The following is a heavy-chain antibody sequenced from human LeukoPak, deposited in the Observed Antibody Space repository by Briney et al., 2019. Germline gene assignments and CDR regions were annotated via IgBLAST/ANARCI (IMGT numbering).Heavy chain of an antibody. D-gene: IGHD1-20*01. J-gene: IGHJ4*02. V-gene: IGHV4-59*01. CDR1: GGSISSYY. CDR3: ARSRITGTMGVRRELPDY. Sequence: SETLSLTCTVSGGSISSYYWSWVRQPPGKGLEWIGYIYSSGSTNYNPSLKSRVTISVDTSKNQFSLKLTSVTAADTAVYYCARSRITGTMGVRRELPDYWGQGTLVTVSS. CDR2: IYSSGST.